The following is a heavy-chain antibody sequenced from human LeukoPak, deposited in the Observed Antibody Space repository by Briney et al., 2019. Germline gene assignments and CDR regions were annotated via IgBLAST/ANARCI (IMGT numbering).Heavy chain of an antibody. Sequence: ASVKVSCKASGYTFTGYYMHWVRQAPGQGLEWMGRINPNSGGTNYAQKFQGRVTMTRDTSISAAYMELSRLRSDDTAVYYCARDGGVSSGYTPKSFDYWGQGTLVTVSS. CDR1: GYTFTGYY. J-gene: IGHJ4*02. CDR2: INPNSGGT. CDR3: ARDGGVSSGYTPKSFDY. V-gene: IGHV1-2*06. D-gene: IGHD3-22*01.